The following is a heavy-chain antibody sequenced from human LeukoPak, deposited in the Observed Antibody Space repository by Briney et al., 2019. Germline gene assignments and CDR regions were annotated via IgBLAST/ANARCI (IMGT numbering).Heavy chain of an antibody. Sequence: ASGPTLVNPTETLTLTCTVSGFSLSSARMGVTWIRQPPGKALEWLAHIFSNDAKSYRTSLKSRLTITKDTFKSQVVLTMTNMDPVDTATYYCARLYYYESSGLGDAFDIWGQGTMVTVSS. CDR2: IFSNDAK. J-gene: IGHJ3*02. V-gene: IGHV2-26*01. CDR1: GFSLSSARMG. CDR3: ARLYYYESSGLGDAFDI. D-gene: IGHD3-22*01.